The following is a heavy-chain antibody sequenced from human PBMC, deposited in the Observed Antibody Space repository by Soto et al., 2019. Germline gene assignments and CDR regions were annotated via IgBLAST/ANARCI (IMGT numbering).Heavy chain of an antibody. Sequence: SETLSLTCTVSGGSISSYYWSWIRQPPGKGLEWIGYIYYSGSTNYNPSLKSRVTISVDTSKNQFSLKLSSVTAADTAVYYCARFGGTIFGVVSAGMDVWGQGTTVTSP. CDR3: ARFGGTIFGVVSAGMDV. D-gene: IGHD3-3*01. CDR1: GGSISSYY. J-gene: IGHJ6*02. V-gene: IGHV4-59*01. CDR2: IYYSGST.